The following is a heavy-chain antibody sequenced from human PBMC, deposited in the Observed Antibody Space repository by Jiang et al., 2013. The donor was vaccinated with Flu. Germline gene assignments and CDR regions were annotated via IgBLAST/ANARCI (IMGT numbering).Heavy chain of an antibody. Sequence: GAEVKKPGESLKYLRVRVLDTAFPATGSPGCADAGKAEWMGWINVGNGNTRYSQKIQGRVTITRDTSANTAYMELSSLRSEDTAVYYCARVAYYYDSEWFDPWGQGTLVTVSS. CDR1: DTAFPATG. V-gene: IGHV1-3*01. CDR3: ARVAYYYDSEWFDP. D-gene: IGHD3-22*01. J-gene: IGHJ5*02. CDR2: INVGNGNT.